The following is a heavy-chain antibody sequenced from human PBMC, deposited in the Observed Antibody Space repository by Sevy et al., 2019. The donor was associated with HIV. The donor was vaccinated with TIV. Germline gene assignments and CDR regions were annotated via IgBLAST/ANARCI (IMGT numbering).Heavy chain of an antibody. D-gene: IGHD2-2*01. J-gene: IGHJ4*02. CDR3: ATVHFHHSTSYFDY. CDR1: GFTVSGNY. CDR2: IYSGGST. V-gene: IGHV3-66*01. Sequence: GGSLRLSCAASGFTVSGNYMSWVRQAPGKGLEWVSVIYSGGSTYYGDSVKGSFTFSRDISKNTLYLQMSSLRAEDTALNYCATVHFHHSTSYFDYWGQGTLVTVSS.